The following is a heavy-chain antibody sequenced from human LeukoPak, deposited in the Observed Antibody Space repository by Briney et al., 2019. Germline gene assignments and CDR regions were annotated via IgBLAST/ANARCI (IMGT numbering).Heavy chain of an antibody. Sequence: ASVKVSCKASGYTYTGYYVHWVRQAPGQGLEWMGWINPNTGGTNYAQKFQGRVTMTKDTSTNAAYMELNKLTSDDTAVYYCGRGNKSFDPWGQGTLVTVSS. CDR1: GYTYTGYY. CDR3: GRGNKSFDP. J-gene: IGHJ5*02. V-gene: IGHV1-2*02. CDR2: INPNTGGT.